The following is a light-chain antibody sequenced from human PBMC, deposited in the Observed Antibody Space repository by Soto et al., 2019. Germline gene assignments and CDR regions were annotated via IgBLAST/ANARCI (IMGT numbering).Light chain of an antibody. CDR1: NFNIGAGYE. J-gene: IGLJ1*01. CDR3: SSYTSTSTLYV. Sequence: QSVLTQPPSVSGAPGQRVTISCTGTNFNIGAGYEVHWYQHLPGTAPKLLIYGNINRPSGVPDRFSASNSGTSASLAITGLQAEDEADYFCSSYTSTSTLYVFGTGTKVTVL. V-gene: IGLV1-40*01. CDR2: GNI.